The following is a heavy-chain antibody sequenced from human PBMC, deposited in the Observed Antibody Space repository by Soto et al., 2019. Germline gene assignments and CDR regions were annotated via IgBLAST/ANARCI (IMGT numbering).Heavy chain of an antibody. CDR2: IWYDGSNK. V-gene: IGHV3-33*01. CDR3: ARGLYSSSPFFDY. D-gene: IGHD6-13*01. Sequence: PWGSLRLSCAASGFTFNSYGMRCCRQSPCKWLEWVAVIWYDGSNKYYADSVKGQFTTSRDNSKNTLYLQMNSLRAEDTAVYYCARGLYSSSPFFDYWGQGTLVTVSS. J-gene: IGHJ4*02. CDR1: GFTFNSYG.